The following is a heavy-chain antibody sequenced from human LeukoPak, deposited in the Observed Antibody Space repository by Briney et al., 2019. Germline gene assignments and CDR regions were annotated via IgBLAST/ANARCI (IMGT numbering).Heavy chain of an antibody. V-gene: IGHV3-53*01. CDR3: ARGDGYNIFDY. D-gene: IGHD5-24*01. J-gene: IGHJ4*02. CDR2: IYVGGAT. Sequence: IYVGGATYYADSVKGRFTISRDNSENTLYLQMKSLRAEDTAVYYCARGDGYNIFDYWGQGTLVTVSS.